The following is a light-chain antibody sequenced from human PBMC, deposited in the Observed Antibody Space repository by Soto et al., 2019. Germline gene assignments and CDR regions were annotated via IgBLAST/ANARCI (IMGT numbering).Light chain of an antibody. CDR3: QQYGGVPYT. J-gene: IGKJ2*01. CDR2: GAS. CDR1: ESISRDY. Sequence: EIVLTQSPGTLSLSPGQRATLSCRASESISRDYLAWYQQRLGQAPRLLIYGASSGATGIPDRFSGSGSGTEFTLTISRREPEDFAIYYCQQYGGVPYTFGQGTKLEIK. V-gene: IGKV3-20*01.